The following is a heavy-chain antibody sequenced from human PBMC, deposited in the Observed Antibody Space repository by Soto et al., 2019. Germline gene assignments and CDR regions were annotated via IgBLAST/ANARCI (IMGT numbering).Heavy chain of an antibody. D-gene: IGHD3-10*01. Sequence: EVQLLESGGGFVQPGGSLKPSCAASGFTFSSFAMSWVRQAPGRGLKWVSVISGTTGSTYYADSVKGRFTISRDNFKNKLYLQMNSLRVEDTALYCAKGATARGWMIRTGMDNWGQGTMVTVSS. CDR1: GFTFSSFA. CDR2: ISGTTGST. V-gene: IGHV3-23*01. J-gene: IGHJ4*02. CDR3: AKGATARGWMIRTGMDN.